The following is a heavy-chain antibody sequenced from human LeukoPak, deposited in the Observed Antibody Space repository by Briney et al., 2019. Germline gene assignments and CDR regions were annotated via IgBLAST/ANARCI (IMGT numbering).Heavy chain of an antibody. J-gene: IGHJ4*02. V-gene: IGHV4-59*01. CDR2: IYYSGST. D-gene: IGHD2-2*01. Sequence: SETLSLTCTVAGGSIGTCFWSWIRQPPGKGLEWIGHIYYSGSTNYNPSLMSRVTISVDMSKNQFSLKLRSVTAAATAVYYCARGGPLVSHRDYWGQGTLVPVSS. CDR1: GGSIGTCF. CDR3: ARGGPLVSHRDY.